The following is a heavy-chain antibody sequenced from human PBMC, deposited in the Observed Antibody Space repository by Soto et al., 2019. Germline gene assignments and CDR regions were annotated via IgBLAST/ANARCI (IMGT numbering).Heavy chain of an antibody. CDR1: GYTFTSYD. D-gene: IGHD2-21*01. J-gene: IGHJ5*02. Sequence: QVQLVQSGAEVKKPGASVKVSCKASGYTFTSYDINWVRQATGQGLEWMGWMNPNSGNTGYAQKFQGRVTMTRNTSISTAYMELSRLRSEDTAVYYCAIFVVSSQPDWFDPWGQGTLVTVSS. CDR2: MNPNSGNT. CDR3: AIFVVSSQPDWFDP. V-gene: IGHV1-8*01.